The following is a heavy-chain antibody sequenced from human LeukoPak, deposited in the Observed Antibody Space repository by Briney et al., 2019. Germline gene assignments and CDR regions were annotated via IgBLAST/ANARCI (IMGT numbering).Heavy chain of an antibody. CDR2: INHSGST. Sequence: SETLSLTCAVYGGSFSGYYWSWIRQPPGKGLEWIGEINHSGSTNYNPSLKSRVTISVDTSKNQFSLKLSSVTAADTAVYYCASLYGSGSPSRFDPWGQGTLVTVSS. V-gene: IGHV4-34*01. CDR1: GGSFSGYY. CDR3: ASLYGSGSPSRFDP. J-gene: IGHJ5*02. D-gene: IGHD3-10*01.